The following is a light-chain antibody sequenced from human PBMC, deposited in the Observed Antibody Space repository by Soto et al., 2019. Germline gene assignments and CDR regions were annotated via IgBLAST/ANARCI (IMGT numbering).Light chain of an antibody. CDR2: VNSDGSH. J-gene: IGLJ1*01. CDR3: QTWGTGIRV. V-gene: IGLV4-69*01. CDR1: SGHSNYA. Sequence: QLVLTQSPSASASLGASVKLTCTLSSGHSNYAIAWHQQQPEKGPRYLMKVNSDGSHRKGDGIPDRFSGSSSGAQRYLTISSLQSEDEADYYCQTWGTGIRVLGTGTKLTVL.